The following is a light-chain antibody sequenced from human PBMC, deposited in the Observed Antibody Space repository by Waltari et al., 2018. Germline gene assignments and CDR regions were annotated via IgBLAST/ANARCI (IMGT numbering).Light chain of an antibody. CDR2: EVS. Sequence: QSALTQPPSVSGSPGQSVTISCTGTSSDVGSYNRVSWYQQPPGTAPKLIIYEVSNRPSGVPVRFSGSKAGNTASLTISGLQAEDEADYYCSSYTSSNTFYVVFGGGTKLTVL. J-gene: IGLJ2*01. V-gene: IGLV2-18*02. CDR3: SSYTSSNTFYVV. CDR1: SSDVGSYNR.